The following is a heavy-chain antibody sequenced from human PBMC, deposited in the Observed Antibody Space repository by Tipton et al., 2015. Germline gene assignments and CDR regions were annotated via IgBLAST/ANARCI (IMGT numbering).Heavy chain of an antibody. CDR2: VRPYNGNR. J-gene: IGHJ3*02. D-gene: IGHD3-3*01. CDR1: GYTFTSYD. Sequence: QLEQSGAEVKKPGASVKVSCKASGYTFTSYDINWVRQAPGQGLEWMGWVRPYNGNRKYAQKFQGRLTMTTDTSTSTAYMELRSLRSDDTAVYYCARGEWTYYDFWSGPGGDGFDIWGQGTMVIVSS. CDR3: ARGEWTYYDFWSGPGGDGFDI. V-gene: IGHV1-18*01.